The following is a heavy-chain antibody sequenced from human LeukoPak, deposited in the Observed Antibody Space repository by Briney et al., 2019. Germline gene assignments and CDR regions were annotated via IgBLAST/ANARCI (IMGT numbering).Heavy chain of an antibody. D-gene: IGHD3-3*01. CDR3: ATGLGNYDFWSGYDY. V-gene: IGHV1-24*01. J-gene: IGHJ4*02. CDR1: GYTFTGYY. Sequence: ASVKVSCKASGYTFTGYYMHWVRQAPGKGFEWMGGFDPEDGETIYAQKFQGRVTMTEDTSTDTAYMELSSLRSEDTAVYYCATGLGNYDFWSGYDYWGQGTLVTVSS. CDR2: FDPEDGET.